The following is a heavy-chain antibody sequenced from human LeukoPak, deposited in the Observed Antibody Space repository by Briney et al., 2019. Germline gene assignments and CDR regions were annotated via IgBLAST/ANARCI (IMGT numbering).Heavy chain of an antibody. D-gene: IGHD6-13*01. Sequence: ASVKVSCKASGYTFTSYYMHWVRQAPGQGLEWMGIINPSGGSTSYAQKFQGRVTMTRDMSTSTVYMELSSLRSEDTAVYYCARGTYSSNRSDAFDIWGQGTMVTVSS. CDR3: ARGTYSSNRSDAFDI. CDR2: INPSGGST. V-gene: IGHV1-46*01. CDR1: GYTFTSYY. J-gene: IGHJ3*02.